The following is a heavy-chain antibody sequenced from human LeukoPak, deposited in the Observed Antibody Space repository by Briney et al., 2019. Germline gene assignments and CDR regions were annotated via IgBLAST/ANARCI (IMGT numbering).Heavy chain of an antibody. CDR1: GGSFSGYY. CDR3: ARGPVLLWFGEKTYYYYGMDV. D-gene: IGHD3-10*01. J-gene: IGHJ6*02. Sequence: PSETLSLTCAVHGGSFSGYYWSWIRQPPGKGLEWIGEINHSGSTNYNPSLKSRVTISVDTSKNQFSLKLSSVTAADTAVYYCARGPVLLWFGEKTYYYYGMDVWGQGTTVTISS. V-gene: IGHV4-34*01. CDR2: INHSGST.